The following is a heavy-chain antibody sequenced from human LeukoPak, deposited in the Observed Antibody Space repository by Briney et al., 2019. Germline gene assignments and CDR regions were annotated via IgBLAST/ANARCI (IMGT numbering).Heavy chain of an antibody. CDR3: VRATDTGSSSPDY. D-gene: IGHD3-9*01. CDR1: GFXFSDYY. J-gene: IGHJ4*02. V-gene: IGHV3-11*06. Sequence: GGSLRLSCEASGFXFSDYYISWIRQAPGKGLEWLSYISSGSTYINYADSVKGRFTISRDNAKNSLYLQMNSLRAEDTALYYCVRATDTGSSSPDYWGQGTLVTVSS. CDR2: ISSGSTYI.